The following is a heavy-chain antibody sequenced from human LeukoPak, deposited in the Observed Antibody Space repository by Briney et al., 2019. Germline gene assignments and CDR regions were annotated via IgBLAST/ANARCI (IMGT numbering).Heavy chain of an antibody. CDR1: GFTFSSYA. V-gene: IGHV3-74*01. Sequence: QTGGSLRLSCAASGFTFSSYAMHWVRQAPGKGPMWVSRICPDGTVTNYADSVKARFIISRDNARNTVYLQMNSLRVEDTAVYYCVRDFRSADYWGQGTLVTVSS. CDR3: VRDFRSADY. J-gene: IGHJ4*02. CDR2: ICPDGTVT.